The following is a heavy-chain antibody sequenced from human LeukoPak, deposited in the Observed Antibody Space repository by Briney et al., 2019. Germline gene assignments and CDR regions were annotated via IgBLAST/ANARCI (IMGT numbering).Heavy chain of an antibody. CDR1: GFTFSSYS. V-gene: IGHV3-21*01. D-gene: IGHD2-2*01. CDR2: ISSSSSYI. CDR3: ARVPYCSSTSCYIIFDY. J-gene: IGHJ4*02. Sequence: PGGSLRLSCAASGFTFSSYSMNWVRQAPGKGLEWVSSISSSSSYIYYADSVKGRFTISRDNAKNSLYLQMNSLRAEDTAVYYCARVPYCSSTSCYIIFDYWGQGTLVTVSS.